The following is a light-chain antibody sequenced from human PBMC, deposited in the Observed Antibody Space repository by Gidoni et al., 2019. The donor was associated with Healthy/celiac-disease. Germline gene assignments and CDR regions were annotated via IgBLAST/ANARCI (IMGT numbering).Light chain of an antibody. CDR3: QQYGSSRGLT. Sequence: EIVLTQSPGTLSLSPGERATLSCRASQSVSSSYLAWYQQKPGQAPRLLIYGASSRATGLPDRFSGSGSGTDFTLTISRLEPEDFAVYYCQQYGSSRGLTFGGXTKVEIK. J-gene: IGKJ4*01. V-gene: IGKV3-20*01. CDR2: GAS. CDR1: QSVSSSY.